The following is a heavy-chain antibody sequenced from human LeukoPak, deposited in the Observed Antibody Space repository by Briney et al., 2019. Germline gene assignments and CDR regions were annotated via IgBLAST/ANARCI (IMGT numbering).Heavy chain of an antibody. CDR2: MNPNSGNT. CDR3: AREGYSSSWYIFADHFGRPNWFDP. CDR1: GYTFTSYD. V-gene: IGHV1-8*01. D-gene: IGHD6-13*01. J-gene: IGHJ5*02. Sequence: ASVKVSCKASGYTFTSYDINWVRQASGQGLEWMGWMNPNSGNTGYAQKFQGRVTMTRNTSISTAYMELSGLRSEDTAVYYCAREGYSSSWYIFADHFGRPNWFDPWGQGTLVTVSS.